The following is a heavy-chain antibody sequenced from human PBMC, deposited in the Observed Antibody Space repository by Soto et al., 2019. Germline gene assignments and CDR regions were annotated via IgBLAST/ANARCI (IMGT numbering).Heavy chain of an antibody. CDR3: ATHYQGISN. D-gene: IGHD1-20*01. Sequence: ASVKVSCKTSGYTFVNFDIHWVRQATGQGLEWMGWMNPKTGSTVYVQKLQGRVTMTSNTSISTVYMELSSLRSEDTAVYYCATHYQGISNWGQGTLVTVSS. CDR1: GYTFVNFD. CDR2: MNPKTGST. J-gene: IGHJ4*02. V-gene: IGHV1-8*02.